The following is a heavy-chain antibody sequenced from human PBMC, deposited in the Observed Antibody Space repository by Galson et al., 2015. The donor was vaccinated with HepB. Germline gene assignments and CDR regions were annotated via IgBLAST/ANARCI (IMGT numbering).Heavy chain of an antibody. CDR3: ARALSGAGWWHFDY. Sequence: SGDSVSSNSAAWNWIRQSPSRGLEWLGRTYYRSKWYNDYAVSVKSRITINPDTSKNQFSLQLNSVTPEDTAVYYCARALSGAGWWHFDYWGQGTLVTVSS. J-gene: IGHJ4*02. V-gene: IGHV6-1*01. CDR2: TYYRSKWYN. D-gene: IGHD2-15*01. CDR1: GDSVSSNSAA.